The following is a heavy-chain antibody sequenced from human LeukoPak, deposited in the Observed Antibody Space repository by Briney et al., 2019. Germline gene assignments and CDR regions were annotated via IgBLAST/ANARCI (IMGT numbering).Heavy chain of an antibody. Sequence: ASVKVSCKASGYTFTSYGISWVRQAPGQGLEWMGWISAYNGNTNYAQKLQGRVTMTTDTSTSTAYMELSSLRSEDTAVYYCASSYCSGGSCSWVDYWGQGTLVTVSS. V-gene: IGHV1-18*01. CDR1: GYTFTSYG. CDR3: ASSYCSGGSCSWVDY. D-gene: IGHD2-15*01. CDR2: ISAYNGNT. J-gene: IGHJ4*02.